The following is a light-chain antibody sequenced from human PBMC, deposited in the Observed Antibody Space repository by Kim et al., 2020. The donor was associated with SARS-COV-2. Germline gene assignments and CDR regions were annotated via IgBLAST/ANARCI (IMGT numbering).Light chain of an antibody. CDR3: QQHHSFPLT. Sequence: ASVGATVTITCRASQGISSNLAWYQQRPGKAPSLLIYSAFTLHSGVPSRFSGSGSGTDFTLTITSLQPEDFATYHCQQHHSFPLTFGGGTKVDIK. CDR2: SAF. V-gene: IGKV1-9*01. J-gene: IGKJ4*01. CDR1: QGISSN.